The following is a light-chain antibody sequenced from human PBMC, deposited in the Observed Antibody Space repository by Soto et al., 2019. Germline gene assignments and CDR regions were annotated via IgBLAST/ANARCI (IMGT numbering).Light chain of an antibody. CDR2: HNS. V-gene: IGLV1-40*01. Sequence: QSVLTHPPSVSLAPGQRVTISCTGSSSNIGAGYDVHWYQQLPGTAPKLLIYHNSDRPSGVPDRFSGSKSGTSASLAITGLQAEDEADYYCQSYDSGLSAFYVFGTGTKVTVL. J-gene: IGLJ1*01. CDR1: SSNIGAGYD. CDR3: QSYDSGLSAFYV.